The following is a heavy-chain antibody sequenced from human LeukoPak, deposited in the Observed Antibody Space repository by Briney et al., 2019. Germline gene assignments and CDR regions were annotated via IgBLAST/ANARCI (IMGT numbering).Heavy chain of an antibody. D-gene: IGHD6-19*01. CDR1: GFTFSSYS. CDR3: ARGASSSGWSFDY. CDR2: ISSSSSSYI. Sequence: GGSLRLSCAASGFTFSSYSMNWVRQAPGKGLEWVSSISSSSSSYIYYADSVKGRFTISRDNAKNSLYLQMNSLRAEDTAVYYCARGASSSGWSFDYWGQGTLVTVSS. J-gene: IGHJ4*02. V-gene: IGHV3-21*01.